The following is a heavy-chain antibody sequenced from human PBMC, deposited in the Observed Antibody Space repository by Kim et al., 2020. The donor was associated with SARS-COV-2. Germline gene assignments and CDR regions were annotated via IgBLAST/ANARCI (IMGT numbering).Heavy chain of an antibody. D-gene: IGHD1-26*01. J-gene: IGHJ3*02. V-gene: IGHV1-69*01. CDR3: ARDNAGAYDAFDI. Sequence: YAQKCQGRVTITADESTSTAYMELSSLRSEDTAVYYCARDNAGAYDAFDIWGQGTMVTVSS.